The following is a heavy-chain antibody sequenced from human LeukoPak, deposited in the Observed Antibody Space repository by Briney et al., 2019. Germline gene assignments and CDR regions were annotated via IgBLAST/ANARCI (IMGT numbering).Heavy chain of an antibody. CDR1: GFTFSSYS. V-gene: IGHV3-48*01. Sequence: GGSLRLSCAASGFTFSSYSMNWVRQAPGKGLEWVSYISSSSSTIYYADSVKGRFTISRDNAKNSLYLQMNSLRAEDTAVYYCARENDSRGDGHAFDIWGQGTMVTVSS. J-gene: IGHJ3*02. D-gene: IGHD3-10*01. CDR2: ISSSSSTI. CDR3: ARENDSRGDGHAFDI.